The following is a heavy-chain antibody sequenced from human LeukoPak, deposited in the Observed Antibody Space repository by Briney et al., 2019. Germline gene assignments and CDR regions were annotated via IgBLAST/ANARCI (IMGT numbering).Heavy chain of an antibody. CDR2: IIPIFGTA. CDR3: ARGGTIFGVAHYYMDV. Sequence: SVKVSCKASGYTFTSYGISWVRQAPGQGLEWMGGIIPIFGTANYAQKFQGRVTITADESTSTAYMELSSLRSEDTAVYYCARGGTIFGVAHYYMDVWGKGTTVTVSS. J-gene: IGHJ6*03. D-gene: IGHD3-3*01. CDR1: GYTFTSYG. V-gene: IGHV1-69*13.